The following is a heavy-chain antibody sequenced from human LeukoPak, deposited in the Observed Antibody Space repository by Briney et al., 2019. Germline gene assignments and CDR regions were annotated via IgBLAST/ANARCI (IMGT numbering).Heavy chain of an antibody. V-gene: IGHV3-23*01. Sequence: GGSLRLSCAASGFTFSSYAMNWVRQAPGKGLEWVSAISGSGGSTYYADSVKGRFTISRDNSKNTLYLQMNSLRAEDTAVYYCAKHNGYSYAPSHYWGQGTLVTVSS. CDR2: ISGSGGST. D-gene: IGHD5-18*01. J-gene: IGHJ4*02. CDR3: AKHNGYSYAPSHY. CDR1: GFTFSSYA.